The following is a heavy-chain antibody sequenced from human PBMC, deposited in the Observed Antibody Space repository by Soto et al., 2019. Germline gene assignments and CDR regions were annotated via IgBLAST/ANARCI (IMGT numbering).Heavy chain of an antibody. CDR3: AAGVLGYCSGGSCYSDYYYGMDV. CDR1: GFTFTSSA. D-gene: IGHD2-15*01. CDR2: IVVGSGNT. V-gene: IGHV1-58*01. Sequence: QMQLVQSGPEVKKPGTSVKVSCKASGFTFTSSAVQWVRQARGQRLEWIGWIVVGSGNTNYAQKYQERVTITRDMSTSTAYMELSSLRSEDTAVYYCAAGVLGYCSGGSCYSDYYYGMDVWGQGTTVTVSS. J-gene: IGHJ6*02.